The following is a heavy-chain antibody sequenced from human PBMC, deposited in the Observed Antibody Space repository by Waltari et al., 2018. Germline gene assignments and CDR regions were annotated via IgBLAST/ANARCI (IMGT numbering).Heavy chain of an antibody. Sequence: QVHLQESGPGLVKPSDTLSLTCSVSGASISHFYWSWIRLSAAHGLEWVGRIYTTGTPNYSPSLTSRVTMAIDTSKNLLSLNLGSVAAADTGTYYCARMKNNRESAASWYPPSFDSWGQGIHVTVSS. CDR1: GASISHFY. V-gene: IGHV4-4*07. CDR3: ARMKNNRESAASWYPPSFDS. J-gene: IGHJ5*01. CDR2: IYTTGTP. D-gene: IGHD6-13*01.